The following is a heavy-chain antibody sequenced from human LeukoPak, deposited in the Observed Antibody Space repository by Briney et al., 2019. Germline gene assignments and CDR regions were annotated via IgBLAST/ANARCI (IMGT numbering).Heavy chain of an antibody. CDR3: ARASKSDPNMAVAGTPRDYYYFFMDV. D-gene: IGHD6-19*01. V-gene: IGHV4-4*07. CDR2: ISASGKA. Sequence: KTSETLSLTCTVSGASIRRYYWSWIRQPAGKGLEWIGRISASGKADYNPSLKSRLTMSVDTSKNQISLRLTYVSAADTAVYYCARASKSDPNMAVAGTPRDYYYFFMDVWGKGTTVTVSS. CDR1: GASIRRYY. J-gene: IGHJ6*03.